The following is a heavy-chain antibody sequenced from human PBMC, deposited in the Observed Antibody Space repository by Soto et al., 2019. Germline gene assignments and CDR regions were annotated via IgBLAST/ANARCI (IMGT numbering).Heavy chain of an antibody. V-gene: IGHV4-59*01. CDR1: GGSISSYY. J-gene: IGHJ5*02. CDR2: ISNSGTS. Sequence: SETLSLTCSVSGGSISSYYWNWIRQAPGKGLEWIGYISNSGTSYYNPSLRGRVTISADTSKNRFSLKMTSVTAADTAVYFCARERFTMTGGVITTAWFDPWGPGTRVTVSS. CDR3: ARERFTMTGGVITTAWFDP. D-gene: IGHD3-16*02.